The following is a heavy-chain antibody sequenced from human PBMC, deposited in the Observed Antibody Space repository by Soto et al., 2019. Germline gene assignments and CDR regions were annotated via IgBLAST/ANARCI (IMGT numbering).Heavy chain of an antibody. D-gene: IGHD1-1*01. Sequence: GGSLRLSCASSVFTFSSYGMHWVRHSPGKGLEWVAVISYEGRNQYYADSAKGRFTISRDNSMNTLYLQMNSLRAEDTAVYYCAKEGQLKVSTTLEHWGLGTLVTVSS. CDR1: VFTFSSYG. V-gene: IGHV3-30*18. CDR3: AKEGQLKVSTTLEH. CDR2: ISYEGRNQ. J-gene: IGHJ4*02.